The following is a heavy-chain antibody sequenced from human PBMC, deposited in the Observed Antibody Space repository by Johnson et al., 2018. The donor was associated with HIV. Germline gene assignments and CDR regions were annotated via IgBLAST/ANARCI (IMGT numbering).Heavy chain of an antibody. V-gene: IGHV3-13*01. D-gene: IGHD1-14*01. Sequence: MLLVESGGGLVKPGGSLRLSCAASGFTFSSFDMRWVRQATGKGLEWVSVIGSADDTNYAGSVKGRFTISRDNSKNTLYLQMNSLRAEDTAVYYCAKDDALQREPNAFDIWGQGTMVTVSS. J-gene: IGHJ3*02. CDR3: AKDDALQREPNAFDI. CDR2: IGSADDT. CDR1: GFTFSSFD.